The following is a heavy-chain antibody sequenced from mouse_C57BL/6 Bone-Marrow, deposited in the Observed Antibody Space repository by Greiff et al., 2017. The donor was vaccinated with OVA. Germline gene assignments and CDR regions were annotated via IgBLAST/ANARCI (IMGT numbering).Heavy chain of an antibody. J-gene: IGHJ3*01. D-gene: IGHD2-1*01. V-gene: IGHV1-62-2*01. Sequence: VKLVESGAELVKPGASVKLSCKASGYTFTEYTIHWVKQRSGQGLEWIGWFYPGSGSIKYNEKFKDKATLTADKSSSTVYMELSRLTSEDSAVYFCARHEDALYYGNLWFAYWGQGTLVTVSA. CDR2: FYPGSGSI. CDR1: GYTFTEYT. CDR3: ARHEDALYYGNLWFAY.